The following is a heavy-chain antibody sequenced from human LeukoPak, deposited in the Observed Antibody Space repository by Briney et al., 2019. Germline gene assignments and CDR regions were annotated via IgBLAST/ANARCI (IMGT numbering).Heavy chain of an antibody. CDR2: FDPEDGET. J-gene: IGHJ5*02. V-gene: IGHV1-24*01. D-gene: IGHD2-2*01. Sequence: ASVKVSCKVSGYTLTELSMHWVRQAPGKGLEWMGGFDPEDGETIYAQKFQGRVTMTEDTSTDTAYMELSNLRSEDTAVYYCATVGRSYWKYHLLRGRFDPWGQGTLVTVSS. CDR3: ATVGRSYWKYHLLRGRFDP. CDR1: GYTLTELS.